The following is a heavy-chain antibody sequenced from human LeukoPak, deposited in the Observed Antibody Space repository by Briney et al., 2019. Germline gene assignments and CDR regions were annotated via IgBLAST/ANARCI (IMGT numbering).Heavy chain of an antibody. CDR3: SRGSYDILTGYSTLGEY. Sequence: SETLSLTCTVSGGSISSSTYYWGWIRQPPGKGLEWIESVYYTGSTYYNPSLKSRITILLDTSKNQISLKLSSVTAADTAVYYCSRGSYDILTGYSTLGEYWGQGTLVTVSS. J-gene: IGHJ4*02. D-gene: IGHD3-9*01. CDR1: GGSISSSTYY. CDR2: VYYTGST. V-gene: IGHV4-39*01.